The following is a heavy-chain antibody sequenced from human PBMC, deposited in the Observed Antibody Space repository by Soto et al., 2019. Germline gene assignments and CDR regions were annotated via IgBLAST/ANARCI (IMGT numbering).Heavy chain of an antibody. Sequence: QVQLVESGGGVVQPGRSLRLSCAASGFTFSSYGMHWVRQAPGKGLEWVAVIGYDGSNKYYADSVKGRFTISRDNSKNTLYLQMNSLRAEDTAVYYCARGPDADYYGDSFDSWGQGTLVTVSS. CDR1: GFTFSSYG. V-gene: IGHV3-33*01. J-gene: IGHJ4*02. D-gene: IGHD4-17*01. CDR2: IGYDGSNK. CDR3: ARGPDADYYGDSFDS.